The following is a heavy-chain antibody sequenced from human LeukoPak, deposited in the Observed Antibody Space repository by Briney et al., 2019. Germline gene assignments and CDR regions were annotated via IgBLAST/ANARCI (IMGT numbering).Heavy chain of an antibody. V-gene: IGHV4-59*12. CDR3: ARASALLDPYYDSSGYSLSAYYFDY. CDR1: GGSISSYY. J-gene: IGHJ4*02. CDR2: IYYTGST. D-gene: IGHD3-22*01. Sequence: SETLSLTCTVSGGSISSYYWSWIRQPPGKGLEWIGYIYYTGSTNYNPSLKSRVTISVDTSKNQFSLKLSSVTAADTAVYYCARASALLDPYYDSSGYSLSAYYFDYWGQGTLVTVSS.